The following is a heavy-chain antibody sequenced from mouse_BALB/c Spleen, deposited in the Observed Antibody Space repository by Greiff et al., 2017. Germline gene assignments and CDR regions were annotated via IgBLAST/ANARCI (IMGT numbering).Heavy chain of an antibody. D-gene: IGHD2-10*01. CDR3: AREGTYYGIPFAY. CDR2: IYPGDGDT. CDR1: GSAFRSFW. J-gene: IGHJ3*01. Sequence: QVQLQQSGAELVRPGSSVKISCKASGSAFRSFWLNWVKQRPGQGLEWIGQIYPGDGDTNYNGKFKGKATLTADKSSSTAYMQLSSLTSEDSAVYFCAREGTYYGIPFAYWGQGTLVTVAA. V-gene: IGHV1-80*01.